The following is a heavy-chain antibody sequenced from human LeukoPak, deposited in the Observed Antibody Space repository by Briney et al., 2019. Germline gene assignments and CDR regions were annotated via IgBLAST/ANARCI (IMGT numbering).Heavy chain of an antibody. CDR3: ATSKQLWLLGYFDY. CDR2: FYYSGST. Sequence: SETLSLTCTVSGGSINSSSYYWGWIRQSPGKGLEWIGSFYYSGSTYYNPSLKSRATMSADTSKNQFSLKLSSVTAADTALYYCATSKQLWLLGYFDYWGQGTLVTVSS. J-gene: IGHJ4*02. D-gene: IGHD5-18*01. CDR1: GGSINSSSYY. V-gene: IGHV4-39*01.